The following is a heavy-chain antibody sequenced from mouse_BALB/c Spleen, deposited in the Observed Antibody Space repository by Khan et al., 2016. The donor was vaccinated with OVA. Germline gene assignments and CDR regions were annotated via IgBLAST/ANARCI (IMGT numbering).Heavy chain of an antibody. J-gene: IGHJ2*01. CDR2: IRHKANGYTA. V-gene: IGHV7-3*02. Sequence: EVELVESGGGLVQPGDSLRLSCATSGFTFTDSYMSWVRQSPGRTLEWLAFIRHKANGYTAEYSASVKGRFTISRDNSQGILYLQMNTLRAEDSATYYCASVDYGNPFDYWGQGTTLTVSS. D-gene: IGHD2-1*01. CDR3: ASVDYGNPFDY. CDR1: GFTFTDSY.